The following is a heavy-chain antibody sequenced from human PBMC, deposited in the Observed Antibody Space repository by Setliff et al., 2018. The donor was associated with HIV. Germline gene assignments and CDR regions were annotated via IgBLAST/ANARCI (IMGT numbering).Heavy chain of an antibody. D-gene: IGHD6-13*01. CDR1: EGSVRSSNYY. J-gene: IGHJ4*02. CDR2: IFYTGSA. V-gene: IGHV4-39*07. Sequence: SETLSLTCAVSEGSVRSSNYYWGWIRQSPGKGLEWIGSIFYTGSAYYNPSLKSRVTISVDTSKNQFSLKLSSVTAADTAVYYCARGVAAAGLWGQGTLVTAPQ. CDR3: ARGVAAAGL.